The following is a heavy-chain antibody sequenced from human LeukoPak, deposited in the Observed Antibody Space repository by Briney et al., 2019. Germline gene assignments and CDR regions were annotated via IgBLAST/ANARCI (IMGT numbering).Heavy chain of an antibody. Sequence: PSETLSLTCAVYGGSFSGYYWSWIRQPPGKGLEWIGEINHSGSTNYNASLKSRVTISVDTSKNQFSLKLSFVTAADTAVYYCAREEDCSGGICYLGNAFDIWGQGTMVTVSS. CDR3: AREEDCSGGICYLGNAFDI. CDR2: INHSGST. CDR1: GGSFSGYY. J-gene: IGHJ3*02. D-gene: IGHD2-15*01. V-gene: IGHV4-34*01.